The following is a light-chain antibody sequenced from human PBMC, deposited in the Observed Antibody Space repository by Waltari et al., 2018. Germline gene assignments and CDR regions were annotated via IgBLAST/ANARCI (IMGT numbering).Light chain of an antibody. Sequence: EIVLTQSPATLSLSQGERGTLSCRASQSVSSNYLAWYQQRPGLAPRLLIYDASSRATGIPDRLSGSGSGTDFTLTIRRLEPEDYSVYDCQQYGSSARTFGQWTKVETK. CDR1: QSVSSNY. CDR3: QQYGSSART. CDR2: DAS. J-gene: IGKJ1*01. V-gene: IGKV3D-20*01.